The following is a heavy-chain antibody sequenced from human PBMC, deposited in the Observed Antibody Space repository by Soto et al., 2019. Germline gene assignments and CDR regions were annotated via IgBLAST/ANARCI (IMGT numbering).Heavy chain of an antibody. Sequence: ASVKVSCKASGYSFFTHGITWVRQTPGDGLEWLGWISPKNGNTRYSQILQGRVSMTTDTSTSTVYMELTNLRSDDSAVYYCGRVSSSIVVIPDFGMDVWGQGXTVTVSS. CDR3: GRVSSSIVVIPDFGMDV. V-gene: IGHV1-18*04. J-gene: IGHJ6*02. CDR1: GYSFFTHG. D-gene: IGHD2-21*01. CDR2: ISPKNGNT.